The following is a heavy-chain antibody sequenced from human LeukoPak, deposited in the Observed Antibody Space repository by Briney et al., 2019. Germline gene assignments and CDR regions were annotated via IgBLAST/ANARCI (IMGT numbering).Heavy chain of an antibody. CDR1: GFTFSSYW. CDR3: ARLDEAMVINY. V-gene: IGHV3-7*03. D-gene: IGHD5-18*01. Sequence: GGSLRLSCAASGFTFSSYWMSWVRQAPGKGPEWVANIKQDGSEKYYVDSVKGRFTISRDNAKNSLYLQMNSLRAEDTAVYYCARLDEAMVINYWGRGTLVTVSS. J-gene: IGHJ4*02. CDR2: IKQDGSEK.